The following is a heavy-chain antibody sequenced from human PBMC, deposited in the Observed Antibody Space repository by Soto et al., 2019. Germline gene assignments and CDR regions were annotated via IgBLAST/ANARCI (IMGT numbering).Heavy chain of an antibody. CDR3: AREITGTTSLVYYYYGMDV. J-gene: IGHJ6*02. D-gene: IGHD1-20*01. CDR2: ISYDGSNK. CDR1: GFTFSSYA. V-gene: IGHV3-30-3*01. Sequence: QVQLVESGGGVVQPGRSLRLSCVASGFTFSSYAMHWVRQAPGKGLEWVAVISYDGSNKYYADSVKGRFTISRDNSKNTLYLQMNSLRAEDTAVYYCAREITGTTSLVYYYYGMDVWGQGTTVTVSS.